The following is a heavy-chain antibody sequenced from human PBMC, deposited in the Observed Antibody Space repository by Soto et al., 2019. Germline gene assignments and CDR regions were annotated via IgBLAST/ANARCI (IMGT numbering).Heavy chain of an antibody. V-gene: IGHV4-34*01. J-gene: IGHJ4*01. D-gene: IGHD4-17*01. Sequence: PSETLSLTCAVYGGSFSGYYWSWIRQPPGKGLEWIGEINHSGSTNYNPSLKSRVTISVDTSKNQFSLKLSSVTAADTAVYYCARDRATVTTKYFDYWGHGTLVTVPS. CDR3: ARDRATVTTKYFDY. CDR2: INHSGST. CDR1: GGSFSGYY.